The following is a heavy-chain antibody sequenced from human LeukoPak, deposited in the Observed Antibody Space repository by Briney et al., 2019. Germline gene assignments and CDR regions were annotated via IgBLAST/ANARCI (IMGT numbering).Heavy chain of an antibody. J-gene: IGHJ5*02. CDR2: IYYSGST. Sequence: ASETLSLTCTVSGGSISSSSYYWGWIRQPPGKGLEWIGSIYYSGSTYYNPSLKSRVTISVDTSKNQFSLKLSSVTAADTAVYYCARDPSGGGGNWFDPWGQGTLVTVSS. CDR1: GGSISSSSYY. D-gene: IGHD3-16*01. V-gene: IGHV4-39*07. CDR3: ARDPSGGGGNWFDP.